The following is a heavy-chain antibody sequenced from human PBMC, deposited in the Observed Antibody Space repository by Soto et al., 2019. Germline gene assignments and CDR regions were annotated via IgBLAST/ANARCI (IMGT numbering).Heavy chain of an antibody. J-gene: IGHJ6*02. CDR2: ISYDGSNK. CDR1: GFTFSSYA. V-gene: IGHV3-30-3*01. D-gene: IGHD3-16*02. CDR3: SRYGYYDYVWGSYPFYYYYYGMDV. Sequence: GGSLRLSCAASGFTFSSYAMHWVRQAPGKGLEWVAVISYDGSNKYYADSVKGRFTISRDNSKNTLYLQMNSLRAEDTAVYYCSRYGYYDYVWGSYPFYYYYYGMDVWGQGTTVTVSS.